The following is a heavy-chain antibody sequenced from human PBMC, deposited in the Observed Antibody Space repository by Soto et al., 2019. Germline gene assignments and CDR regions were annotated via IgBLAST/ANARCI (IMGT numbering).Heavy chain of an antibody. V-gene: IGHV4-30-2*01. CDR1: GGSISSGGYS. CDR2: IYHSGST. J-gene: IGHJ6*02. CDR3: ARSILTGYYYDGMDV. D-gene: IGHD3-9*01. Sequence: PSETLSLTCAVSGGSISSGGYSWSWIRQPPGKCLEWIGYIYHSGSTYYNPSPKSRVTISVDRSKNQFSLKLSSVTAADTAVYYCARSILTGYYYDGMDVWGQGTTVTVYS.